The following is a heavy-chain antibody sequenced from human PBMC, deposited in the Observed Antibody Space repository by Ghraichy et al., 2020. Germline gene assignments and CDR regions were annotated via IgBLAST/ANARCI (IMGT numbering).Heavy chain of an antibody. Sequence: GESLNISCKGSGYRFSNYWIGWVRQMPGKGLEWMGIINPGDSDTRYSPSFQGQVTISADKSVSTAYLHWSSLKASDTAMYYCARQEEYYYDISGYYPPQWYFDLWGRGTLVTVSS. D-gene: IGHD3-22*01. CDR2: INPGDSDT. CDR1: GYRFSNYW. CDR3: ARQEEYYYDISGYYPPQWYFDL. J-gene: IGHJ2*01. V-gene: IGHV5-51*01.